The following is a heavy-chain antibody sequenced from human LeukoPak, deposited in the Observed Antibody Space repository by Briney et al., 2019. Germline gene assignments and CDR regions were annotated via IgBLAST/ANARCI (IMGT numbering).Heavy chain of an antibody. CDR2: IHPPGGNT. CDR3: ARDCSSTRCQGPVFDN. V-gene: IGHV1-46*01. J-gene: IGHJ4*02. Sequence: VASVKVSCKASGYTFTSNYMHWVRQAPGQGLEWMGIIHPPGGNTNYTQKFQGRVAMTRDTSTSTVYMELSSLRSEDTAIYYCARDCSSTRCQGPVFDNWGQGTLVTVSS. D-gene: IGHD2-2*01. CDR1: GYTFTSNY.